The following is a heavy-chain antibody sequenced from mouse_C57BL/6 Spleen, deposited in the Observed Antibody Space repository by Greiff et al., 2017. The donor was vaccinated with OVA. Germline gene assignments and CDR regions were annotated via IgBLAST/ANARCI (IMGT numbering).Heavy chain of an antibody. V-gene: IGHV1-54*01. CDR3: ARNGWGYFDV. Sequence: VQLVESGAELVRPGTSVKVSCKAYGYAFTNYLIEWVKQRPGQGLEWIGVINPGSGGTNYNEKFKGKATLTADKSSSTAYMQLSSLTSEDSAVYFCARNGWGYFDVWGTGTTVTVSS. CDR2: INPGSGGT. D-gene: IGHD2-3*01. CDR1: GYAFTNYL. J-gene: IGHJ1*03.